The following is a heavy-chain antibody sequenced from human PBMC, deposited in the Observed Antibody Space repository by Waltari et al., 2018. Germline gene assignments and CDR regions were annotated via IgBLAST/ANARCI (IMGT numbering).Heavy chain of an antibody. CDR2: FKSNGVNT. CDR1: GFTFDGDG. V-gene: IGHV3-20*01. J-gene: IGHJ4*02. D-gene: IGHD1-26*01. Sequence: EAQLVESGVGEVRPGGARRRTCEAPGFTFDGDGMTWTRRVSGRQMEGFSGFKSNGVNTAYAVSVGGRFTISRDNARTSLFLQIDSLRVDDTAVYPCARVTRGGSHARGPFDYWGQGTQVTVSS. CDR3: ARVTRGGSHARGPFDY.